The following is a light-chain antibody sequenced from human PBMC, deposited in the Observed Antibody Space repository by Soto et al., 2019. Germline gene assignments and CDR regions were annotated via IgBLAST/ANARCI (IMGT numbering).Light chain of an antibody. CDR1: QSVLYSSNNKNY. CDR2: WAS. J-gene: IGKJ4*01. V-gene: IGKV4-1*01. Sequence: DIVMTQSPDSLAVSLGERATINCKSSQSVLYSSNNKNYLAWYQQKPGQPPKLLIYWASTRESGVPDRFSGSGSGTDFTLTISSLQAEDVAVYYCKKYYSTPRALTFGGGTKGEIK. CDR3: KKYYSTPRALT.